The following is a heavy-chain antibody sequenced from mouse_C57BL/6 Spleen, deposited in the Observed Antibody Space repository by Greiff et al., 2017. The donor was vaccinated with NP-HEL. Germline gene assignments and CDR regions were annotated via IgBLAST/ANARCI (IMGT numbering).Heavy chain of an antibody. D-gene: IGHD3-2*02. V-gene: IGHV14-4*01. CDR1: GFNIKDDY. CDR3: TTGGSSGYVPSWCAY. J-gene: IGHJ3*01. Sequence: VQLQQSGAELVRPGASVKLSCTASGFNIKDDYMHWVKQRPEQGLEWIGWIDPENGDTEYASKFQGKATITADTSSNTAYLQLSSLTSEDTAVYYCTTGGSSGYVPSWCAYWGQGTLVTVSA. CDR2: IDPENGDT.